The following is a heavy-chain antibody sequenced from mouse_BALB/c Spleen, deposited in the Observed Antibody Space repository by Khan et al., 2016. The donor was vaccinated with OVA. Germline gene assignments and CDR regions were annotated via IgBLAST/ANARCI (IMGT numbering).Heavy chain of an antibody. CDR2: INTYTGEP. Sequence: QIQLVQSGPELKKPGETVKISCKASGYTFTDYGVNWVKQAPGKGLNWMGHINTYTGEPTYADDFKGRFAFSLETSARTAFLQINDLKNEDTATYFGTRSPTWFVYWGQGTLVTVSA. CDR3: TRSPTWFVY. CDR1: GYTFTDYG. J-gene: IGHJ3*01. V-gene: IGHV9-3-1*01.